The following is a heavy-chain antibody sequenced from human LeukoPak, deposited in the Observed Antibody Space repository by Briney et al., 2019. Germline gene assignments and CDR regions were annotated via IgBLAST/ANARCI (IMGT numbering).Heavy chain of an antibody. D-gene: IGHD3-10*01. CDR2: INHSGST. J-gene: IGHJ4*02. Sequence: SETLSLTCAVYGGSFSGYYWSWIRQPPGKGLEWIGEINHSGSTNYNPSLKSRVTISVDTSKNQFSLKLSSVTAADTAVYYCARVVEYYCSGSYLAPRSYYFDYWGQGTLVTVSS. V-gene: IGHV4-34*01. CDR3: ARVVEYYCSGSYLAPRSYYFDY. CDR1: GGSFSGYY.